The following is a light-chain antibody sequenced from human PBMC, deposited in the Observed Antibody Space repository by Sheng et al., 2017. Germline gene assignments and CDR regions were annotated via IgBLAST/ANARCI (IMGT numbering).Light chain of an antibody. CDR3: QQRSTWPLT. J-gene: IGKJ4*01. V-gene: IGKV3-11*01. CDR2: MY. CDR1: QSLGSY. Sequence: EIVLTQSPATLSLSPGERATLSCRASQSLGSYLAWYQQKPGQAPRLLIVSMYLTGPLASQPGFQWQWVWDRTSRLTISSLEPEDFAVYYCQQRSTWPLTFGGRDQG.